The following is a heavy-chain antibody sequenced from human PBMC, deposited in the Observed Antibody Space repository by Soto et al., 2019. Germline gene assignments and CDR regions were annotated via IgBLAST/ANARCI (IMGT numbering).Heavy chain of an antibody. V-gene: IGHV3-21*01. CDR3: ARSLVFWATGRAFDI. J-gene: IGHJ3*02. D-gene: IGHD1-1*01. CDR2: ISDSTNNI. CDR1: GRTFSSYS. Sequence: GGSLRLSCAASGRTFSSYSMNWVRQAPGKGLEWVSSISDSTNNIYYADSVKGRFTISRDNAKNSLYLQMNSLRSEDTAVYYCARSLVFWATGRAFDIWGQGTMVTVSS.